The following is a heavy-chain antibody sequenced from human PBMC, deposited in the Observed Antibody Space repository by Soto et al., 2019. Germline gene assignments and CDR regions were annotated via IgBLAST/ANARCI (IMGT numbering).Heavy chain of an antibody. Sequence: QVQLVQSGAEVKKPGASVKVSCKASGYTFTSYYMHWVRQAPGQGLEWMGVINPSGGSTSYAQKFQGRVTMTRDTSTSTVYMELSSLRSEDTAVYYCARDIVVVPAAMYAFDIWGQGTMVTVSS. V-gene: IGHV1-46*03. J-gene: IGHJ3*02. CDR2: INPSGGST. CDR1: GYTFTSYY. CDR3: ARDIVVVPAAMYAFDI. D-gene: IGHD2-2*01.